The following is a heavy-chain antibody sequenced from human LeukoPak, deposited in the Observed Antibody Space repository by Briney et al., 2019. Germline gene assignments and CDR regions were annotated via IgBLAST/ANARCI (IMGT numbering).Heavy chain of an antibody. CDR1: GFTFSSYG. J-gene: IGHJ3*02. CDR3: ARGGYSSSWYLDAFDI. Sequence: GGSLRLSCAASGFTFSSYGMHWVRQAPGKGLEWVAVIWYDGSNKYYADSVKGRFTISRDNSKNSLYLQMNSLRAEDTAVYYCARGGYSSSWYLDAFDIWGQGTMVTVSS. V-gene: IGHV3-33*01. D-gene: IGHD6-13*01. CDR2: IWYDGSNK.